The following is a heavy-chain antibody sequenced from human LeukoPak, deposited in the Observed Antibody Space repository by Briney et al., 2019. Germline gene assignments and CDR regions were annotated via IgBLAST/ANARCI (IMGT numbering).Heavy chain of an antibody. Sequence: PSETLSLTCAVSGGSISSGGYSWSWIRQPPGKGLEWIEYIYHSGSTYYNPSLKSRVTISVDRSKNQFSLKLSSVTAADTAVYYCARDASSGTVSGFDIWGQGTMVTVSS. V-gene: IGHV4-30-2*01. CDR1: GGSISSGGYS. D-gene: IGHD3-10*01. CDR2: IYHSGST. J-gene: IGHJ3*02. CDR3: ARDASSGTVSGFDI.